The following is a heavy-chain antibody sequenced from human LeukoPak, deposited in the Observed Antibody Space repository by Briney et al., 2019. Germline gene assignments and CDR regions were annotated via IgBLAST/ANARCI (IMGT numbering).Heavy chain of an antibody. CDR2: IYSGGST. CDR1: GFTVSSNY. D-gene: IGHD6-19*01. V-gene: IGHV3-53*01. J-gene: IGHJ4*02. Sequence: GGSLRLSCAASGFTVSSNYMSWVRQAPGKGLEWVSVIYSGGSTYYADSVKGRFTISRDTFKNTVILQMNSLRAEDTAVYYCASWPGGWYGEDSWGQGTLVTVSS. CDR3: ASWPGGWYGEDS.